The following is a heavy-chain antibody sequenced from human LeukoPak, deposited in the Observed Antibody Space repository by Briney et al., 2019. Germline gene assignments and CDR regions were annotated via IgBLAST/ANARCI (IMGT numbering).Heavy chain of an antibody. CDR3: ATGYSSGWYGRLDY. V-gene: IGHV3-30*02. Sequence: QVQLVESGGGVVQPGGSLRLSCAASGFTFSSYGMHWVRQAPGKGLEWVAFIRYDVSNKYYADSVKARFAISRDNSKNTMYLQMNTLRAEDTAVYYCATGYSSGWYGRLDYWGQGTLVTVSS. D-gene: IGHD6-19*01. J-gene: IGHJ4*02. CDR2: IRYDVSNK. CDR1: GFTFSSYG.